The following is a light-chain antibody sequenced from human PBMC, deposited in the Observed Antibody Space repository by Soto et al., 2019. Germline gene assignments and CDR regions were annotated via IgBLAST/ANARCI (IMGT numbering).Light chain of an antibody. CDR3: SSYAGSRNVV. V-gene: IGLV2-8*01. CDR1: SSDIGGYNF. Sequence: QSALTQPASVSGSPGQSITISCTGTSSDIGGYNFVSWYQKHPGKAPKLMIFEVTKRPSGVPDRFSGSKSGTTASLTVSGLLPEDEAHYHCSSYAGSRNVVFGGGTKLTVL. CDR2: EVT. J-gene: IGLJ2*01.